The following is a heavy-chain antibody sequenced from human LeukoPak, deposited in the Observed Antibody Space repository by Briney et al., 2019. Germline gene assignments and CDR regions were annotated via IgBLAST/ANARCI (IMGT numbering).Heavy chain of an antibody. CDR3: ARVRIYGSGTYYHDY. D-gene: IGHD3-10*01. CDR2: MYYTGST. Sequence: PSQTLSLTCTVSGVSVSSGDYYWSWIRQPPGKGLEWIGYMYYTGSTYYNPSLKSRVTISIDTSKNQFSLNLSSVAAADTAVYYCARVRIYGSGTYYHDYWGQGTLVTVSS. J-gene: IGHJ4*02. CDR1: GVSVSSGDYY. V-gene: IGHV4-30-4*01.